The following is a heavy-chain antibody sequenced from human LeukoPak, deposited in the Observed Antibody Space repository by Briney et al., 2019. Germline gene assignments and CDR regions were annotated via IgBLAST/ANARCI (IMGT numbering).Heavy chain of an antibody. Sequence: GGSLRLSCAASGFTFSSYSMNWVRQPPGKGLEWVSSISSSGSYIYYADSVKGRFSISRDSAENSLYLQMNSPRAEDTAVYYCARGPQFCSGGSCYGYYFDYWGQGTLVTVSS. CDR3: ARGPQFCSGGSCYGYYFDY. J-gene: IGHJ4*02. V-gene: IGHV3-21*01. D-gene: IGHD2-15*01. CDR2: ISSSGSYI. CDR1: GFTFSSYS.